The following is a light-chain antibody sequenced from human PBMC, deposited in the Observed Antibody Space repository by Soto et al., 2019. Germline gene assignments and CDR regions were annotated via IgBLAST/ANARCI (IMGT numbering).Light chain of an antibody. CDR1: GSDVGSYNR. CDR3: SSYTSSGTYV. CDR2: EVS. V-gene: IGLV2-18*02. J-gene: IGLJ1*01. Sequence: QSVVTQPPFVSGSPGQSVTISCTGTGSDVGSYNRVSWYQQPPDTAPKLMLYEVSYRPSGVPDRFSGSKSGNTASLTISGLQAEDEADYYCSSYTSSGTYVFGTGTKVTVL.